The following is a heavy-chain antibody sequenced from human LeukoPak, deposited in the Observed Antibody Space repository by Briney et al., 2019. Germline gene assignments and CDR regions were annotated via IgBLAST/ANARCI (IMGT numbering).Heavy chain of an antibody. CDR2: IYYSGST. D-gene: IGHD6-13*01. CDR3: ARFMAAAGYDAFDI. V-gene: IGHV4-59*01. Sequence: SETLSLTCAVYGGSFSGYYWSWIRQPPGKGLEWIGYIYYSGSTNYNPSLKSRVTISVDTSKNQFSLKLTSVTAADTAVYYCARFMAAAGYDAFDIWGQGTMVTVSS. CDR1: GGSFSGYY. J-gene: IGHJ3*02.